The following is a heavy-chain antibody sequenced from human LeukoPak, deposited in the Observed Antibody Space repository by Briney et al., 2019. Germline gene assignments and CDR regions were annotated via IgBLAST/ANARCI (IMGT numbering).Heavy chain of an antibody. CDR3: ARYSSSWFFDQNWFDP. CDR2: ISSSSSYI. J-gene: IGHJ5*02. Sequence: GGSLRLSCAASGFTFSSYSMNWVRQAPGKGLEWVSSISSSSSYIYYADSVKGRFTISRDNAKNSLYLQMNSLRAEDTAVYYCARYSSSWFFDQNWFDPWGQGTLVTVSS. D-gene: IGHD6-13*01. V-gene: IGHV3-21*01. CDR1: GFTFSSYS.